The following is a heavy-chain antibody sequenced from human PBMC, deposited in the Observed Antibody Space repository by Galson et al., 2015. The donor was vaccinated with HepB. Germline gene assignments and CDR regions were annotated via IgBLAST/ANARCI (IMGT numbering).Heavy chain of an antibody. V-gene: IGHV3-23*01. J-gene: IGHJ6*02. CDR2: ISAAGSGT. CDR3: VVGYCSSASCYYDMDV. Sequence: SLRLSCAASGFTFGSYGMSWVRQAPGKGLGWVSGISAAGSGTYYADSVKGRFTISRDNSKNTLYLQMNSLRAEDTAVYYCVVGYCSSASCYYDMDVWGQGTTVTVSS. CDR1: GFTFGSYG. D-gene: IGHD2-2*01.